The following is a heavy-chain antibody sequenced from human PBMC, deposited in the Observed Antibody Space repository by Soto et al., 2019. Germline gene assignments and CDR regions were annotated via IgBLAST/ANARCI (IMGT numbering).Heavy chain of an antibody. CDR1: GFTFSSFG. Sequence: SLRLSCAASGFTFSSFGMHWVRQAPGKGLEWVALASYDGSNKYYGDSVKGRFTISRDNSKNTLYLQMSSLRAEDTAVYYCAKGGCSAGSCFSTHWGQGTLVTVSS. CDR2: ASYDGSNK. J-gene: IGHJ4*02. D-gene: IGHD2-15*01. CDR3: AKGGCSAGSCFSTH. V-gene: IGHV3-30*18.